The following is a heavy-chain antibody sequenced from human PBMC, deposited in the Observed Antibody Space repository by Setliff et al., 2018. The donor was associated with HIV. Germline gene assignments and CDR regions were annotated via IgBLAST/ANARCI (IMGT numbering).Heavy chain of an antibody. J-gene: IGHJ4*02. CDR2: ISPHSGGT. CDR3: ARQPSNSFDY. V-gene: IGHV1-2*02. Sequence: ASVKVSCKASGYSFTDYFIHWVRQAPGRGLEWMGWISPHSGGTRTTRTFRGRVTMTRDTSINTAYMELSGVRSDDTAVYFCARQPSNSFDYWGQGTLVTVSS. CDR1: GYSFTDYF. D-gene: IGHD2-8*01.